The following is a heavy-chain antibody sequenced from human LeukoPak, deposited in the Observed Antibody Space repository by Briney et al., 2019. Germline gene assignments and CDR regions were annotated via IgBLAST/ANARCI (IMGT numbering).Heavy chain of an antibody. Sequence: ASVKVSCKASGYTFTGYYMHWVRQAPGQGLEWMGWINPNSGGTNYAQKFQGRVTMTRDMSTSTVYVELSSLRSEDTAVYYCARLMVRGNNWFDPWGQGTLVTVSS. CDR1: GYTFTGYY. V-gene: IGHV1-2*02. CDR3: ARLMVRGNNWFDP. D-gene: IGHD3-10*01. CDR2: INPNSGGT. J-gene: IGHJ5*02.